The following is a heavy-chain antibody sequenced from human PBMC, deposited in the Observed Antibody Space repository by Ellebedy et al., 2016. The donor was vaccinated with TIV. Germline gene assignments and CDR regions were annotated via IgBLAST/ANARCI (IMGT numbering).Heavy chain of an antibody. D-gene: IGHD3-10*01. CDR1: GFTFSSYG. J-gene: IGHJ5*02. CDR3: ARDLDPWGGPFDP. V-gene: IGHV3-33*01. Sequence: GESLKISXAASGFTFSSYGMHWVRQAPGKGLEWVAVIWYDGSNKYYADSVKGRFTISRDNSKNTLYLQMNSLRAEDTAVYYCARDLDPWGGPFDPWGQGTLVTVSS. CDR2: IWYDGSNK.